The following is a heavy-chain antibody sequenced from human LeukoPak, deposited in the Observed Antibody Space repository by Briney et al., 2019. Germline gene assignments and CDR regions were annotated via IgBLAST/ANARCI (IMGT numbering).Heavy chain of an antibody. CDR2: IIPIFGTA. D-gene: IGHD6-13*01. CDR3: ARDQGIAAAGVFDS. Sequence: PGASVKVSCKASGGTFSSYAISWVRQAPGQGLEWMGGIIPIFGTANYAQKFQGRVTITADKSTTTAYMELNSLRSDDTAVYYCARDQGIAAAGVFDSWGQGTLVTVSS. J-gene: IGHJ4*02. CDR1: GGTFSSYA. V-gene: IGHV1-69*06.